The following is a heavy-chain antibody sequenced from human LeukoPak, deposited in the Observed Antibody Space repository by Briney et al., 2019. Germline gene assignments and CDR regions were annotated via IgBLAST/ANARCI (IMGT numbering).Heavy chain of an antibody. Sequence: GGALRLSCAASGFTFSDYYMSWIRQAPGKGLEWVSYISSSGSTIYYADSVKGRFPISRDNAKNSLYLQMNSLRAEDTAVYYCARDVPYFYGMDVWGQGTTVTVSS. V-gene: IGHV3-11*01. CDR2: ISSSGSTI. J-gene: IGHJ6*02. CDR3: ARDVPYFYGMDV. CDR1: GFTFSDYY.